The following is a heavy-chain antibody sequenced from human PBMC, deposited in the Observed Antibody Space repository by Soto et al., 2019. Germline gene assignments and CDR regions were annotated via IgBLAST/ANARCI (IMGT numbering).Heavy chain of an antibody. Sequence: EVQVVESGGGLVKPGGSLRLSCTFTFSMYSMNWVRQAPGKGLEWVASISSGSAYIKYAESVKGRFTISRDNAKNSLHLQMNSLRAEDTAIYHCARDQGGSYDSWFEPWGQGTLVTVSS. D-gene: IGHD1-26*01. CDR1: TFSMYS. V-gene: IGHV3-21*06. CDR3: ARDQGGSYDSWFEP. CDR2: ISSGSAYI. J-gene: IGHJ5*02.